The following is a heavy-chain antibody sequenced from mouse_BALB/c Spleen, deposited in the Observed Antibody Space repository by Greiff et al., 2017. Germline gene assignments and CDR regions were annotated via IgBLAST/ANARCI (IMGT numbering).Heavy chain of an antibody. J-gene: IGHJ2*01. CDR1: GYTFTSYT. Sequence: VQLQQSGAELVKPGASVKMSCKASGYTFTSYTMHWVKQRPGQGLEWIGYINPSSGYTNYNQKFKDKATLTADKSSSTAYMQLSSLTSEDSAVYYCARRIYYGNDYFDYWGQGTTLTVSS. D-gene: IGHD2-1*01. CDR3: ARRIYYGNDYFDY. V-gene: IGHV1S26*01. CDR2: INPSSGYT.